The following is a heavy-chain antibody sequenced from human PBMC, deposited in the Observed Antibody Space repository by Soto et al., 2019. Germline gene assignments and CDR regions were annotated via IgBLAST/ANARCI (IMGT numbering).Heavy chain of an antibody. CDR3: ATVPDY. CDR1: GGSISSGGYS. V-gene: IGHV4-30-2*01. CDR2: MYHSGST. D-gene: IGHD2-2*01. Sequence: KASETLSLTCAVSGGSISSGGYSWSWIRQPPGKGLEWIGYMYHSGSTYYNPSLKSRVTISIDRSKNQFSLKLSSVTAADTAVYYCATVPDYWGQGILVTVSS. J-gene: IGHJ4*02.